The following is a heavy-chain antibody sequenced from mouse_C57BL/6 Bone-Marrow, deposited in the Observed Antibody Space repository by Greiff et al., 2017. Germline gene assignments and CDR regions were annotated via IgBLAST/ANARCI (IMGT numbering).Heavy chain of an antibody. Sequence: QVQLQQPGTELVKPGASAKLSCKASGYTFTSYWMHWVKQRPGQGLEWIGNINPSNGGTNYNEKFKSKATLTVDKSSSTAYMQLSSLTSEDSAVYYCARKGGSSYVRGYFDYWGQGTTLTVSS. V-gene: IGHV1-53*01. CDR3: ARKGGSSYVRGYFDY. CDR2: INPSNGGT. CDR1: GYTFTSYW. J-gene: IGHJ2*01. D-gene: IGHD1-1*01.